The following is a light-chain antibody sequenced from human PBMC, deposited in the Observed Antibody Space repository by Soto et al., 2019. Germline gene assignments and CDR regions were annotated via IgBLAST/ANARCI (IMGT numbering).Light chain of an antibody. CDR2: EVS. CDR1: SXDVGGYDY. CDR3: TSYTGSSTPYV. Sequence: QSVLTQPASVSGSPGQSLTICCTGTSXDVGGYDYVSWYQQRPGKAPTLMISEVSNRPSGVSNRFSGSKSGNTASLTISGLQAEDEADYYCTSYTGSSTPYVFGTGTKVTVL. J-gene: IGLJ1*01. V-gene: IGLV2-14*01.